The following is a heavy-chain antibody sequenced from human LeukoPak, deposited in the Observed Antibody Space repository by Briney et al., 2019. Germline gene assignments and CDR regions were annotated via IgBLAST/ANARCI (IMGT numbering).Heavy chain of an antibody. J-gene: IGHJ4*02. CDR2: IHYSGST. CDR1: GGSISGYY. CDR3: ARHGQNDGYPLDY. Sequence: SETLSLTCTVSGGSISGYYWSWIRQPPGKGLEWIAYIHYSGSTNYNPPLKSRLTISVDTSKNQLSLKLNSVTNADTAVYYCARHGQNDGYPLDYWGQGTLVSVSS. V-gene: IGHV4-59*08. D-gene: IGHD5-24*01.